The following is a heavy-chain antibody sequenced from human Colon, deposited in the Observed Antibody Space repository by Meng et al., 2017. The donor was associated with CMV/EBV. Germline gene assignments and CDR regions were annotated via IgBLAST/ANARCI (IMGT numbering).Heavy chain of an antibody. Sequence: VLGVVVGGHLFQVWGSLRLPCAASGFSVTDKYMSWVRQAPGKGLEWVSAIHSGGNTYYADSVNGRFTISRDNSKNTLYLQMNSVRAEDTAVYHCARDPGHGQSVTYDYWGQGTLVTVSS. D-gene: IGHD5-18*01. J-gene: IGHJ4*02. CDR2: IHSGGNT. CDR1: GFSVTDKY. CDR3: ARDPGHGQSVTYDY. V-gene: IGHV3-66*01.